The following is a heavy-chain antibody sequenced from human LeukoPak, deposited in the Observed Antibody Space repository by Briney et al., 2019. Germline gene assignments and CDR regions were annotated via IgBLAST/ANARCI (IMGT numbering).Heavy chain of an antibody. V-gene: IGHV5-51*01. Sequence: KHGESLKISCKGSGNSFTSYWIGWVRQMPGKGLEWMGIIYPGDSDTRYSPSFQGQVTISADKSISTAYLQWSSLKASDTAMYYCARHLMRGSYGMTLSPSALDYWGQGTLVTVSS. CDR1: GNSFTSYW. D-gene: IGHD5-18*01. CDR2: IYPGDSDT. J-gene: IGHJ4*02. CDR3: ARHLMRGSYGMTLSPSALDY.